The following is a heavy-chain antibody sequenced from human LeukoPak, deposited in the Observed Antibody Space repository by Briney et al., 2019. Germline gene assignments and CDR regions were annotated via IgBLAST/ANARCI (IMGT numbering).Heavy chain of an antibody. D-gene: IGHD3-10*01. CDR1: GGSISSYY. CDR3: ARHKPYYGVDY. Sequence: PSETLSLTCTVSGGSISSYYWSWIRQPPGKGLEWIGYIYYSGSTNYNPSLKSRVTISVDTSKNQFSLKLSSVTAADTAVYYCARHKPYYGVDYWGQGTLVTVSS. J-gene: IGHJ4*02. CDR2: IYYSGST. V-gene: IGHV4-59*12.